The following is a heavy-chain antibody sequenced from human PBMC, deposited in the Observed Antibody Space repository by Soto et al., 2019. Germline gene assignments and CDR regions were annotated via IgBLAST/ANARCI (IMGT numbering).Heavy chain of an antibody. CDR3: ARARPGDCSGGSCSHFDY. CDR1: GFTFSDYY. J-gene: IGHJ4*02. Sequence: QVQLVESGGGLVKPGGSLRLSCAASGFTFSDYYMSWIRQAPGKGLEWVSYISSSSSYTNYADSVKGRFTISRDNAKNSLYLQMNSLRAEDTAVYYCARARPGDCSGGSCSHFDYWGQGTLVTVSS. CDR2: ISSSSSYT. D-gene: IGHD2-15*01. V-gene: IGHV3-11*06.